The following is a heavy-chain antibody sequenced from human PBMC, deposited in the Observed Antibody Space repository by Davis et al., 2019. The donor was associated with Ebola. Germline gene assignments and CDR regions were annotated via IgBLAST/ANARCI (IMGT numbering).Heavy chain of an antibody. J-gene: IGHJ4*01. CDR1: GFIFSNYA. CDR3: AASAGTVGKFDY. CDR2: ITGSGGGT. D-gene: IGHD1-14*01. Sequence: GESLKISCAASGFIFSNYAMSWVRQAPGKGLEWVSGITGSGGGTYYADSLKGRFTISRDNSKNTLYLQVNSLRAEDTAAYYCAASAGTVGKFDYWGQGTLVTVSS. V-gene: IGHV3-23*01.